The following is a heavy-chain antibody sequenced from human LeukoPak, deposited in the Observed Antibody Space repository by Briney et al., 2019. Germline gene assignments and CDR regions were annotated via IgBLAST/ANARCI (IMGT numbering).Heavy chain of an antibody. CDR3: ARAELPTYYFDY. V-gene: IGHV4-34*01. CDR2: INHSGST. Sequence: SETLSLTCAVYGGSFSGYYWSWIRQPPGKGLEWIGEINHSGSTNYNPSLKSRVTISVDKSKNQFSLKLSSVTAADTAVYYCARAELPTYYFDYWGQGTLVTVSS. J-gene: IGHJ4*02. D-gene: IGHD2-15*01. CDR1: GGSFSGYY.